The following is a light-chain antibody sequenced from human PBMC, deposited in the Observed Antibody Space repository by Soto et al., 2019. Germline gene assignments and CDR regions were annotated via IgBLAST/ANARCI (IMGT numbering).Light chain of an antibody. CDR3: CSYAGSYTLWV. J-gene: IGLJ3*02. Sequence: QSVLTQPRSVSGSPGQSVTISCTGTSSDVGGYNYVSWYQQYPGKAPKVIIYDVSKRPSGVPDRFSGSKSGNTASLTISGLQAEDEADYYCCSYAGSYTLWVFGGGTQLTVL. V-gene: IGLV2-11*01. CDR2: DVS. CDR1: SSDVGGYNY.